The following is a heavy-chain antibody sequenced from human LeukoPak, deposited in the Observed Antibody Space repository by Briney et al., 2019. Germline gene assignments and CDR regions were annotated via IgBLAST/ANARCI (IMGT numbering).Heavy chain of an antibody. CDR2: ISEGGNNK. CDR3: GRDYWYLPDY. J-gene: IGHJ4*02. Sequence: GGSLRLSCEASGCTFDSYAIHWVRQAPGKGLDWVAVISEGGNNKYHADSVKGRFTISRDDSKNTVYLQMNSLRTEDTAVYYCGRDYWYLPDYWGQGTLVTVSS. D-gene: IGHD6-13*01. CDR1: GCTFDSYA. V-gene: IGHV3-30-3*01.